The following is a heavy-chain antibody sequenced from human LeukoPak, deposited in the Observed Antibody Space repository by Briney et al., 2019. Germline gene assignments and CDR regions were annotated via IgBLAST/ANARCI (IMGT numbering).Heavy chain of an antibody. Sequence: PGGSLRLSCAASGFTFSSYGMHWVRQAPGKGLEWVAVIWYDGSNKYYADSVKGRFTISRDNSRNTLYLQMNSLRAEDTAVYYCAREPDYGDYGAAFDIWGQGTMVTASS. D-gene: IGHD4-17*01. V-gene: IGHV3-33*01. J-gene: IGHJ3*02. CDR2: IWYDGSNK. CDR3: AREPDYGDYGAAFDI. CDR1: GFTFSSYG.